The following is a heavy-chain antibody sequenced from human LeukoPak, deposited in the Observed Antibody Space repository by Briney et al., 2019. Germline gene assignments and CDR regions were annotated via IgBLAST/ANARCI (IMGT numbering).Heavy chain of an antibody. CDR1: GYTFTSYV. V-gene: IGHV1-18*04. J-gene: IGHJ4*02. Sequence: ASVKVSCKASGYTFTSYVISWVRQAPGQGLEWMGWISAYNGNTNYAQKLQGRVTMTTDTSTSTAYMELRSLRSDDTAVYYCARGYDILTGYYMGQGQYYFDYWGQGTLVTVSS. CDR2: ISAYNGNT. CDR3: ARGYDILTGYYMGQGQYYFDY. D-gene: IGHD3-9*01.